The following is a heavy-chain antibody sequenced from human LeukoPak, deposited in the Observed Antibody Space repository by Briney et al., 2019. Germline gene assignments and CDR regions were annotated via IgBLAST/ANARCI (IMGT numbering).Heavy chain of an antibody. D-gene: IGHD2-2*01. CDR2: ISYDGSNK. CDR3: AKDAVVVPAANFRYNWFDP. J-gene: IGHJ5*02. Sequence: SCKASGYTFTSYAMHWVRQAPGKGLEWVAVISYDGSNKYYADSVKGRFTISRDNSKNTLYLQMNSLRAEDTAVYYCAKDAVVVPAANFRYNWFDPWGQGTLVTVSS. V-gene: IGHV3-30-3*02. CDR1: GYTFTSYA.